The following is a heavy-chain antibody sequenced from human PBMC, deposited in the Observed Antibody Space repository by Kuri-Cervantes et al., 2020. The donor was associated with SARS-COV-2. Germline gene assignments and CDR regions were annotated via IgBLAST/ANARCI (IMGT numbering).Heavy chain of an antibody. CDR1: GYTFTSYY. CDR3: AREKLRYFDWSKPPTPEYYFDY. V-gene: IGHV1-46*01. CDR2: INPSGGST. D-gene: IGHD3-9*01. J-gene: IGHJ4*02. Sequence: ASVKVSCKASGYTFTSYYMHWVRQAPGQGLEWMGIINPSGGSTSYARKLQGRVTMTTDTSTSTAYMELRSLRSDDTAVYYCAREKLRYFDWSKPPTPEYYFDYWGQGTLVTVSS.